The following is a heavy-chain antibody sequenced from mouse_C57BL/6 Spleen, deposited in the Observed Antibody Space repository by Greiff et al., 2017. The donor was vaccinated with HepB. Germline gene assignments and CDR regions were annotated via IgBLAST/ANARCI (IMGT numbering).Heavy chain of an antibody. J-gene: IGHJ4*01. Sequence: EVQRVESGGGLVQPKGSLKLSCAASGFTFNTYAMHWVRQAPGKGLEWVARIRSKSSNYATYYADSVKDRFTISRDDSQSMLYLQMNNLKTEDTAMYYCVRESIYDEVGYYAMDYWGQGTSVTVSS. D-gene: IGHD2-12*01. V-gene: IGHV10-3*01. CDR1: GFTFNTYA. CDR2: IRSKSSNYAT. CDR3: VRESIYDEVGYYAMDY.